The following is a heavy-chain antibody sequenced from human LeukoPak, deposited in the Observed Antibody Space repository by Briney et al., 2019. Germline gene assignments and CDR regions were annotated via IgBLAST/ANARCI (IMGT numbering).Heavy chain of an antibody. CDR2: IIPIFGTA. D-gene: IGHD6-13*01. CDR3: ARIGAIQQLANHFDY. V-gene: IGHV1-69*01. CDR1: GGTFSSYA. Sequence: SVKVSCKASGGTFSSYAISWVRQAPGQGLEWMGGIIPIFGTANYAQKFQGRVTITADESTSTAYMELSSLRSEDTAVYYCARIGAIQQLANHFDYWGQGTRVTVSS. J-gene: IGHJ4*02.